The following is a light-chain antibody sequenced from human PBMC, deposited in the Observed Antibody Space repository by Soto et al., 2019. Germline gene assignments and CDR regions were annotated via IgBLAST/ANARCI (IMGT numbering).Light chain of an antibody. CDR3: QQYNTWLWT. Sequence: EVVMTQSPATLSVSPGERATLSCRASQSVNANLAWYQQKPGQAPRLLIHGASNRATGIPARFSGSGFGTEFILTIISLQSEAFAVYYCQQYNTWLWTFGQGTKVEI. V-gene: IGKV3-15*01. CDR2: GAS. J-gene: IGKJ1*01. CDR1: QSVNAN.